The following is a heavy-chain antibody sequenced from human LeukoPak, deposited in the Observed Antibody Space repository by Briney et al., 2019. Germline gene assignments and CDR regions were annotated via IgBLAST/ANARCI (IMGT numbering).Heavy chain of an antibody. V-gene: IGHV4-39*01. Sequence: SETLSLTCTVSGDSISSGNFYWGWIRQPPGKELQWIRSIYYNGITHYNPSLESRVTISADTSTNEFSLKPRSVTAADTAMYYCARDHGDFVQHDWGQGTLVTVSS. CDR2: IYYNGIT. CDR1: GDSISSGNFY. D-gene: IGHD4-17*01. CDR3: ARDHGDFVQHD. J-gene: IGHJ4*02.